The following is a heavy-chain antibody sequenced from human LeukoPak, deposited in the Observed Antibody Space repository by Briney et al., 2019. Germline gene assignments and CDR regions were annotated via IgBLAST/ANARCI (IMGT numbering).Heavy chain of an antibody. Sequence: ASVKVSCKASGYTFTSYGISWVRQAPGQGLEWMGWISAYNGNTNYAQKLQGRVTMTTDTSTSTAYMELRSLRSDDTAVYYCARDHPSTIFGVAHSNWFDPWGQGTLVTVSS. V-gene: IGHV1-18*01. CDR3: ARDHPSTIFGVAHSNWFDP. CDR1: GYTFTSYG. J-gene: IGHJ5*02. D-gene: IGHD3-3*01. CDR2: ISAYNGNT.